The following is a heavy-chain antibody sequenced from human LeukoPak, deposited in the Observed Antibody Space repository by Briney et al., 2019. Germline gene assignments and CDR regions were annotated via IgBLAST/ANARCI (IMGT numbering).Heavy chain of an antibody. V-gene: IGHV3-11*01. CDR2: ISSSGSTI. J-gene: IGHJ4*02. Sequence: GGSLRLSCAASGFTFSDYYMSWIRQAPGKGLEWVSYISSSGSTIYYADSVRGRFTISRDNSKGTLSLQMNSLGAEDTAIYYCATYRQVLLPFESWGQGTLVTVSS. CDR1: GFTFSDYY. CDR3: ATYRQVLLPFES. D-gene: IGHD2-8*02.